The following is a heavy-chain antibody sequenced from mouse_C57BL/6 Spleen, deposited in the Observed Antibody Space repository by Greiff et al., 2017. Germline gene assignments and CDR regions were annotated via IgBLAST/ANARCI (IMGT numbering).Heavy chain of an antibody. D-gene: IGHD1-1*02. CDR3: ARSVLVAGDWYLMS. J-gene: IGHJ1*03. CDR1: GYAFSSSW. V-gene: IGHV1-82*01. CDR2: IYPGDGDT. Sequence: QVQLQQSGPELVKPGASVKISCKASGYAFSSSWMNWVKQRPGKGLEWIGRIYPGDGDTNYNGKFKGKATLTADKSSSTAYMQLSSLTSEDSAVYFCARSVLVAGDWYLMSGAQGPRSPSPQ.